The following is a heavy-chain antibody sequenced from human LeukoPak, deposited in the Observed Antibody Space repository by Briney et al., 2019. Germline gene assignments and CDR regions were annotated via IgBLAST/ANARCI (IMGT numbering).Heavy chain of an antibody. V-gene: IGHV3-21*01. J-gene: IGHJ4*02. CDR1: GFTFSSYS. CDR2: ISSSSSYI. CDR3: ARDKQLAPPRPFDY. Sequence: GGSLRLSCAASGFTFSSYSMNWVRQAPGKGLEWVSSISSSSSYIYYADSVKGRFTISRDNAKNSLYLQMNSLRAEDTAVYYCARDKQLAPPRPFDYWGQGILVTVSS. D-gene: IGHD6-6*01.